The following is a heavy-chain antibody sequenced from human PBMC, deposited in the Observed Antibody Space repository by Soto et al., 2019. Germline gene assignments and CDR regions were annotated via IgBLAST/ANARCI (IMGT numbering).Heavy chain of an antibody. CDR2: MNPNSGNT. CDR3: ARENSGYYDY. CDR1: GYTFPSYA. Sequence: QVQLVQSGAEVKKPGASVKVSCKASGYTFPSYAINWVRQATGQGLEWMGWMNPNSGNTGYAQQFQGRVTMTRNTSISTAYLELSSLRSEDTAVYSIARENSGYYDYWGQGTLVTVSS. J-gene: IGHJ4*02. D-gene: IGHD1-26*01. V-gene: IGHV1-8*01.